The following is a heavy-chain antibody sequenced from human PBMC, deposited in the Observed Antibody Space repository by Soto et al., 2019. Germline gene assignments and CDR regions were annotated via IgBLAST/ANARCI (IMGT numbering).Heavy chain of an antibody. CDR3: AISVSGCGTSCYYYFDF. D-gene: IGHD2-2*01. J-gene: IGHJ4*02. V-gene: IGHV1-46*03. CDR1: GYTFTTYY. Sequence: ASVKVSCKASGYTFTTYYMHWVRQAPGQGLEWMGIINPSGGSTSYAQKFQGRVTMTRDTSTSTVYMELSSLRSEDTAVYYCAISVSGCGTSCYYYFDFWGQGTLVTVSS. CDR2: INPSGGST.